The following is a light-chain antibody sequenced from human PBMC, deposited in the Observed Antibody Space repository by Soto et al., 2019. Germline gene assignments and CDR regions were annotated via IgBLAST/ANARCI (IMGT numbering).Light chain of an antibody. CDR2: DAS. CDR3: QQYKSYSRT. J-gene: IGKJ1*01. Sequence: IEMTQSPSTLSASPGDRVTITCRASQSISSWLAWYQQKPGNAPKLLIYDASSLESGVPSRFSGSGSGTEFTLTISSLQPDDFATYYCQQYKSYSRTFGQGTKVDIK. V-gene: IGKV1-5*01. CDR1: QSISSW.